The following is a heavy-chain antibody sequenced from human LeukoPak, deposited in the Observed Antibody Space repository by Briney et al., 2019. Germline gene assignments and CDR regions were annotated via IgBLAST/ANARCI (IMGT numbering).Heavy chain of an antibody. J-gene: IGHJ4*02. CDR1: GFTFSSYA. CDR2: TSGSGGST. Sequence: GGSLRLSCAASGFTFSSYAMSWVRQAPGKGLEWVSATSGSGGSTYYADSVKGRFTISRDNSKNTLYLQMNGLRAEDTAVYYCAKGYGSYFLGAFDYWGQGTLVTVSS. D-gene: IGHD1-26*01. CDR3: AKGYGSYFLGAFDY. V-gene: IGHV3-23*01.